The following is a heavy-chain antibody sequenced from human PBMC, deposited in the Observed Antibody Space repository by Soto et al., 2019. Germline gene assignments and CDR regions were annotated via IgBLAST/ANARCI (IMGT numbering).Heavy chain of an antibody. CDR2: ISSSSYI. CDR3: ARGERRYYYDSSGYWAFDY. J-gene: IGHJ4*02. CDR1: GFTFSSYS. D-gene: IGHD3-22*01. V-gene: IGHV3-21*01. Sequence: GGSLRLSCAASGFTFSSYSMNWVRQAPGKGLEWVSSISSSSYIYYADSVKGRFTISRDNAKNSLYLQMNSLRAEDTAVYYCARGERRYYYDSSGYWAFDYWGQGTLVTVSS.